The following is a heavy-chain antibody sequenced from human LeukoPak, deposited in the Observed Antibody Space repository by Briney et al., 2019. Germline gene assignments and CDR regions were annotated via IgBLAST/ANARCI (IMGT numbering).Heavy chain of an antibody. D-gene: IGHD2-21*02. Sequence: ASVKVSCKASGYTFSSYYMHWVRQAPGQGFEWMGIMHPSGGYTSYAPKFQGRVTMTRDMSTSTVYLDLSSLRSEDTAVYYCARDIAVVTASGPDACDIWGQGTMVTVSS. V-gene: IGHV1-46*01. CDR3: ARDIAVVTASGPDACDI. J-gene: IGHJ3*02. CDR2: MHPSGGYT. CDR1: GYTFSSYY.